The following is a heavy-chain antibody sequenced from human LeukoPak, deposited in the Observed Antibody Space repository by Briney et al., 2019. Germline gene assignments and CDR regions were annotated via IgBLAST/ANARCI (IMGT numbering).Heavy chain of an antibody. Sequence: ASVKVFCKASGYTFTSYDINWVRQATGQGPEWMGWMNPNSGNTGYAQQFQGRVTMTRTTSTSTAYMELSSLGSDDTAVYYCARGWFGQLLQDYWGQGTLVTVSS. CDR2: MNPNSGNT. V-gene: IGHV1-8*01. D-gene: IGHD3-10*01. CDR3: ARGWFGQLLQDY. J-gene: IGHJ4*02. CDR1: GYTFTSYD.